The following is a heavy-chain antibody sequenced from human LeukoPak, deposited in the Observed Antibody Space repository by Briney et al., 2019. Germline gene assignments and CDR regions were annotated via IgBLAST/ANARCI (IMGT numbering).Heavy chain of an antibody. J-gene: IGHJ4*02. V-gene: IGHV4/OR15-8*02. Sequence: SETLSLTCAVSGGSISSSTWWSWVRQPPGKGLKWIGEIWHSGNTNYNPSLNDRVTISIDKSMNQFSLKLRSVTAADAAIYYCSFYNHGWYFEYWGQGTLVTVSS. CDR3: SFYNHGWYFEY. D-gene: IGHD3-10*01. CDR2: IWHSGNT. CDR1: GGSISSSTW.